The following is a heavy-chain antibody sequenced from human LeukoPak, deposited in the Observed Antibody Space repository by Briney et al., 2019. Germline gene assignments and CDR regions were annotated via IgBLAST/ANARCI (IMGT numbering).Heavy chain of an antibody. CDR3: ARDQTYYDFWSGYSRAYYMDV. CDR1: GGSISSSSYY. D-gene: IGHD3-3*01. CDR2: IYYSGST. V-gene: IGHV4-39*06. J-gene: IGHJ6*03. Sequence: SETLSLTCTVSGGSISSSSYYWGWIRQPPGKGLEWIGSIYYSGSTYYNPSLKSRVTISVDTSKNQFPLKLSSVTAADTAVYYCARDQTYYDFWSGYSRAYYMDVWGKGTTVTVSS.